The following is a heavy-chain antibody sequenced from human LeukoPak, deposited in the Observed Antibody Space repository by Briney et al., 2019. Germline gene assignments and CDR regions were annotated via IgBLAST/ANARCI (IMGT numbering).Heavy chain of an antibody. Sequence: GGSLRLSCAASGFTVSSNYMSWVRQAPGKGLEWVSVISGSGGSTHYADSVKGRFTISRDNSKNTLYLQMNSLRAEDTAVYYCAELGITMIGGVWGKGTTVTISS. V-gene: IGHV3-23*01. J-gene: IGHJ6*04. D-gene: IGHD3-10*02. CDR2: ISGSGGST. CDR3: AELGITMIGGV. CDR1: GFTVSSNY.